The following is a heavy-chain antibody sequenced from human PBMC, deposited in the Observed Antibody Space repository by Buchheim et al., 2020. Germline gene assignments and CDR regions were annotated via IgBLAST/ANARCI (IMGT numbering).Heavy chain of an antibody. CDR3: AKVSYDSSGYVDY. D-gene: IGHD3-22*01. CDR1: GFTFSSYG. CDR2: ISYDGSNK. V-gene: IGHV3-30*18. Sequence: QVQLVESGGGVVQPGRSLRLSCAASGFTFSSYGMHWVRQAPGKGLEWVAVISYDGSNKYYADSVKGRFTISRDNSKNTQYLQMNSLRAEDTAVYYCAKVSYDSSGYVDYWGQGTL. J-gene: IGHJ4*02.